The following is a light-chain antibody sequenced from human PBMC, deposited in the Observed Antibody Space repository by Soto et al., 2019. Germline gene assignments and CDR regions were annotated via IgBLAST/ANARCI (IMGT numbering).Light chain of an antibody. Sequence: EIVMTQSPATLSVSPGERATVSCRASQSVSSNLAWYQQKPGQAPRLLIYGASTRATGIPARFSGRGSGTEFTLTISSLQSEDFAVYYCQQYNNWPPKTFGPGTKVDIK. V-gene: IGKV3-15*01. CDR3: QQYNNWPPKT. CDR1: QSVSSN. CDR2: GAS. J-gene: IGKJ3*01.